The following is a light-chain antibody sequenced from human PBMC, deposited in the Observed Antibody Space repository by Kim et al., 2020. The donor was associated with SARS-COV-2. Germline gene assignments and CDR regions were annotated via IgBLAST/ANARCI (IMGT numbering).Light chain of an antibody. J-gene: IGLJ1*01. CDR2: EVN. V-gene: IGLV2-8*01. CDR1: SSDVGRYDY. CDR3: TSYAGSHIV. Sequence: LTQPPSASGSPGQSVTISCTGTSSDVGRYDYVSWYQQHPGKAPKLLIYEVNTRPSGVPDRFAGSKSGNTASLTVSGLQPEDEADYYCTSYAGSHIVFGTGTKVTVL.